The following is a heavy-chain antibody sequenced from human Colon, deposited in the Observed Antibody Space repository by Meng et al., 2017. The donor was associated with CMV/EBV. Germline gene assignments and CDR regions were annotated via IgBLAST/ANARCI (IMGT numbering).Heavy chain of an antibody. Sequence: GESLKISCAASGFTFDDYTMNWVRHAPGKGLEWVALVSWDGGSTRYADSVRGRFTISRDNSNNLLVLQLNSLRSADSALYYCEKGTAATTVPDFDSWGQGTLVTVSS. J-gene: IGHJ4*02. CDR3: EKGTAATTVPDFDS. D-gene: IGHD4-17*01. CDR1: GFTFDDYT. V-gene: IGHV3-43*01. CDR2: VSWDGGST.